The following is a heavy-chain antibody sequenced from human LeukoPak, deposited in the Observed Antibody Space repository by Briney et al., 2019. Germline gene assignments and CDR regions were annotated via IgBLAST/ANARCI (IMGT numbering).Heavy chain of an antibody. J-gene: IGHJ4*02. CDR1: ALTVSSNY. V-gene: IGHV3-66*01. Sequence: PGASLSLSRAASALTVSSNYMGWVRQAPGDGREWGSDIYSGGRTNYAHPVKGRFTIPRDNSKNTLYLQMNSLRAEDTAVYYCARVGDSSSWVKDFDYWGQGTLVTVSS. D-gene: IGHD6-13*01. CDR2: IYSGGRT. CDR3: ARVGDSSSWVKDFDY.